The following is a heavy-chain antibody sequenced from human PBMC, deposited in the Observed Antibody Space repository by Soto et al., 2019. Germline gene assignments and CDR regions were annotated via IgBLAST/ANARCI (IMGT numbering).Heavy chain of an antibody. CDR2: IYPSGGEI. D-gene: IGHD6-19*01. CDR1: GFNFSTYG. CDR3: VKGGWGDN. J-gene: IGHJ4*02. V-gene: IGHV3-23*01. Sequence: EVQLLESGGGLVQPGESLRLSCAASGFNFSTYGMTWVRQAPGRGLEWVSAIYPSGGEIYYAAAVMGRFIISRDGSRGSVSLQMDSLRGEDTSTYYRVKGGWGDNWGPGTLVTVSS.